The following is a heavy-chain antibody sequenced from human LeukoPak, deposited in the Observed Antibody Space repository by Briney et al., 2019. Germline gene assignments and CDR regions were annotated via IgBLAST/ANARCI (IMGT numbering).Heavy chain of an antibody. Sequence: GGSLRLSCAASGFTFSSYWMHWVRQGPGKGLVWVSRISTDGSSTDYADSVKGRFTISRENAKNTLYLQMNSLRAEDTAVYYCARTRTLPIAGGFDTWGQGSLSPSPQ. CDR1: GFTFSSYW. J-gene: IGHJ5*02. CDR3: ARTRTLPIAGGFDT. V-gene: IGHV3-74*01. CDR2: ISTDGSST. D-gene: IGHD3-16*01.